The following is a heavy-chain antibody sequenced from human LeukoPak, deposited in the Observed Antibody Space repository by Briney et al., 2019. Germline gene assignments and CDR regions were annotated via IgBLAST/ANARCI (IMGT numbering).Heavy chain of an antibody. CDR2: IYTSGST. V-gene: IGHV4-4*07. CDR3: ARDRVYCSSTSCYQRNWYFDL. CDR1: GGSISSYY. J-gene: IGHJ2*01. D-gene: IGHD2-2*01. Sequence: SETLSLTCTVSGGSISSYYWSWIRQPAGKGLEWIGLIYTSGSTNYNPSLKSRVTMSVDTSKNQFSLKLSSVTAADTAVYYCARDRVYCSSTSCYQRNWYFDLWGRGTLVTVSS.